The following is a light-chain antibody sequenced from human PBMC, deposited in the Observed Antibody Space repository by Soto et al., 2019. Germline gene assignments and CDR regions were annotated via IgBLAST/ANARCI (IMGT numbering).Light chain of an antibody. V-gene: IGKV3-20*01. CDR2: DTS. CDR3: QQYGSSPRP. J-gene: IGKJ1*01. Sequence: EIVLTQSPGTLSLSPGERATLSCRASQSVNSGYLAWYQHTPGQAPRLLIYDTSTRATGIPDRFSGSGSGTDFTLTISRLEPEDFAVFYYQQYGSSPRPFAQGTKVDIK. CDR1: QSVNSGY.